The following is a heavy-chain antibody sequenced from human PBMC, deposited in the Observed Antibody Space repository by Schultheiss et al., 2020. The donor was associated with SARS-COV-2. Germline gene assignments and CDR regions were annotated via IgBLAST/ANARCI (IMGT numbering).Heavy chain of an antibody. CDR1: GGSFSGYY. J-gene: IGHJ4*02. D-gene: IGHD3-3*01. CDR3: ARARFGVVIG. CDR2: INHSGST. V-gene: IGHV4-34*01. Sequence: SETLSLTCAVYGGSFSGYYWSWIRQPPGKGLEWIGEINHSGSTNYNPSLKSRVTISVDTSKNQFSLKLSSVTAADTAVYYCARARFGVVIGWGQGTLVTVSS.